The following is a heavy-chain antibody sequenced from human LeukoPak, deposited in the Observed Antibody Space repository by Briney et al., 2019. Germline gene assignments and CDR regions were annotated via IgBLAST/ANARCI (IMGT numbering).Heavy chain of an antibody. Sequence: SETLSLTCTVSGGSISSGDYYWSWIRQPPGKGLEWIGYIYYSGSTYYNPSLKSRVTISVDTSKNQFSLKLSSVTAADTAVYYCARCYYYDSSGADAFDIWGQGTMVTVSS. CDR2: IYYSGST. D-gene: IGHD3-22*01. J-gene: IGHJ3*02. V-gene: IGHV4-30-4*01. CDR1: GGSISSGDYY. CDR3: ARCYYYDSSGADAFDI.